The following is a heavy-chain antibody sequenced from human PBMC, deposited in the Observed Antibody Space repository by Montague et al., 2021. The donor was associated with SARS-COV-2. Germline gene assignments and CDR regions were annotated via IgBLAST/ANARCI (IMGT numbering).Heavy chain of an antibody. Sequence: SRSTYYNPSLKSRVTISLDTSKNQFSLKLISVTAADTAVYYCARRTSRDYYMDVWGKGTTVTV. CDR3: ARRTSRDYYMDV. V-gene: IGHV4-39*01. CDR2: SRST. J-gene: IGHJ6*03. D-gene: IGHD3-16*01.